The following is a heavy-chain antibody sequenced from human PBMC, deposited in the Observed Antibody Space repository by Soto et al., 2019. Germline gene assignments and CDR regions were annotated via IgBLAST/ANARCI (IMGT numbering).Heavy chain of an antibody. CDR1: GFTFSSYA. V-gene: IGHV3-23*01. J-gene: IGHJ3*02. CDR2: ISGSGGST. D-gene: IGHD3-10*01. CDR3: AKDEGTYYYGSGVDAFDI. Sequence: EVQLLESGGGLVQPGGSLRLSCAASGFTFSSYAMSWVRQAPGKGLEWVSAISGSGGSTYYADSVKGRFTISRDNSKNTLYLQMNSLRAEDTAVYYCAKDEGTYYYGSGVDAFDIWGQGTMVTVSS.